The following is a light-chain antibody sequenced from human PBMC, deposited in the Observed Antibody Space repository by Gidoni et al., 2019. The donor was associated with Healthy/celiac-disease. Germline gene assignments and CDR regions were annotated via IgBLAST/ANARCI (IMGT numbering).Light chain of an antibody. CDR3: QQRSNWRLT. Sequence: EIALTQSPAPPSLSPGDSATLSCRASHSGSNYLAWYQQKPGQPPRLLNDAASNRATAIPARFSGRGSGTDSTLTSSSQEAEDAAVYYCQQRSNWRLTFGGGTKLEIK. J-gene: IGKJ4*01. CDR2: AAS. V-gene: IGKV3-11*01. CDR1: HSGSNY.